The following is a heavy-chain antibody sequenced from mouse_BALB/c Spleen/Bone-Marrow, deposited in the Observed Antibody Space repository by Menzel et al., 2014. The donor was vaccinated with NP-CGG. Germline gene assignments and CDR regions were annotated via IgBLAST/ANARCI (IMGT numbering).Heavy chain of an antibody. CDR2: IDPANGNT. V-gene: IGHV14-3*02. D-gene: IGHD2-4*01. J-gene: IGHJ2*01. CDR1: GFNIKDTY. CDR3: ASYDYGYYCDY. Sequence: EVQLQQSGAELVKPGASVKLSCTASGFNIKDTYMHWVKQRPEQGLEWIGKIDPANGNTKYDRKFQGKATITADTSSNTAYLQLSSLTSEYTAVYYCASYDYGYYCDYWGQGTTLTVSS.